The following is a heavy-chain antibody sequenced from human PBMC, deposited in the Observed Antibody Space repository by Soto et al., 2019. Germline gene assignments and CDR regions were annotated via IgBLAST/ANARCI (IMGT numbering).Heavy chain of an antibody. Sequence: EVQLVESGGDLVQPGRSLRLSCAASGFTFGDYAMHWVRQAPGKGLEWVSGISWKSGSIGYADSVKGRLTISRDNAKNSLYLQMNSLRAEDTALYYCAKSTGGTANGLDVWGQGTTVTVSS. CDR1: GFTFGDYA. J-gene: IGHJ6*02. CDR3: AKSTGGTANGLDV. CDR2: ISWKSGSI. V-gene: IGHV3-9*01. D-gene: IGHD2-8*02.